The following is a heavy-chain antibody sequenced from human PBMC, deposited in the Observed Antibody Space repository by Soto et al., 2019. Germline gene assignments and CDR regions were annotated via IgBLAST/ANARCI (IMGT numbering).Heavy chain of an antibody. Sequence: SETLSLTCTVSGGSISSSSYYWGWIRQPPGKGLEWIGSIYYSGSTYYNPSLKSRVTISVDTSKNQFSLKLSSVTAADTAVYYCARHGEYYYDSSGYRIDYWGQGTLVTVSS. D-gene: IGHD3-22*01. CDR2: IYYSGST. CDR1: GGSISSSSYY. V-gene: IGHV4-39*01. CDR3: ARHGEYYYDSSGYRIDY. J-gene: IGHJ4*02.